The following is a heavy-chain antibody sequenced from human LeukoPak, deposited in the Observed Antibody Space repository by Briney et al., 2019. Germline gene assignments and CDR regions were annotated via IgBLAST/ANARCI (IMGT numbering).Heavy chain of an antibody. J-gene: IGHJ4*02. V-gene: IGHV3-9*03. CDR1: GFTFDDYA. D-gene: IGHD3-3*01. CDR2: ISWNSGSI. CDR3: AKDTSGYYDFWSGGTGFDY. Sequence: GGSLRLSCAASGFTFDDYAMHWVRQAPGKGLEWVSGISWNSGSIGYADSVKGRFTISRDNAKNSLYLQMNSLRAEDMALYYCAKDTSGYYDFWSGGTGFDYWGQGTLVTVSS.